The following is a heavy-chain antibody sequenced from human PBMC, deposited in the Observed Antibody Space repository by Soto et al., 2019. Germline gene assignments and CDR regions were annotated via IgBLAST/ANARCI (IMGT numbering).Heavy chain of an antibody. J-gene: IGHJ4*02. V-gene: IGHV1-8*01. Sequence: ASVTVACKGSGYTFTSYDINWVRQANGQRLEWMGWMNPNSGNTEYSQKFQGRVTITRDTSASTAYMELSSLRSEDTAVYYCARKAVAGTGNPFDYWGQGTLVTVSS. CDR3: ARKAVAGTGNPFDY. CDR1: GYTFTSYD. CDR2: MNPNSGNT. D-gene: IGHD6-19*01.